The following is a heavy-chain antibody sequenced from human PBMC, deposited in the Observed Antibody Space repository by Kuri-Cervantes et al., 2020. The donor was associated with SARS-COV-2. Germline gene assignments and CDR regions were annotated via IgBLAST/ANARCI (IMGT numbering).Heavy chain of an antibody. J-gene: IGHJ3*02. Sequence: SETLSLTCTVSGGSISSYYWSWIRQPPGKGLEWIGRIYGSGSTKYNPSLKSRVTMSVDTSKNQFSLNLSSVTAADTAVYYCARDRRLQFSFDAFDIWGQGTMVTISS. V-gene: IGHV4-4*07. D-gene: IGHD5-24*01. CDR2: IYGSGST. CDR3: ARDRRLQFSFDAFDI. CDR1: GGSISSYY.